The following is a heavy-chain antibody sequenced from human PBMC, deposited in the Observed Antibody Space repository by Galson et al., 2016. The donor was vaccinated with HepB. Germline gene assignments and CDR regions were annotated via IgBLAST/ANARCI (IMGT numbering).Heavy chain of an antibody. D-gene: IGHD3-16*01. CDR3: AKNLLFLTSSGLRYHGRDV. J-gene: IGHJ6*02. Sequence: SLRLSCAASGFTFSSSGMSWVRQAPKGLEWVSAISASGGDTYYEHSVRGRFTISRDNSKNTLSLKMDSLRAQDSAVYYCAKNLLFLTSSGLRYHGRDVWGQGTTVTVAS. CDR2: ISASGGDT. V-gene: IGHV3-23*01. CDR1: GFTFSSSG.